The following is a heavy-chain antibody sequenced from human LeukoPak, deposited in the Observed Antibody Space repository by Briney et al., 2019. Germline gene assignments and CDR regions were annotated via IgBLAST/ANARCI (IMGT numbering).Heavy chain of an antibody. CDR3: ASAHDSSGND. V-gene: IGHV3-7*01. CDR1: GFSFSSYW. D-gene: IGHD3-22*01. J-gene: IGHJ4*02. CDR2: IKYDGSHK. Sequence: GRSLRLSCVASGFSFSSYWMAWVRQAPGKGLEWVANIKYDGSHKYYVDSVKGRFTISRDNAKNSVYLQMNSLRVDDTAVYFCASAHDSSGNDWGQGTMVTVSS.